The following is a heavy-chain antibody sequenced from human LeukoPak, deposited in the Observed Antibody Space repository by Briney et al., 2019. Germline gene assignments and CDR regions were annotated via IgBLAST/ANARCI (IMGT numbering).Heavy chain of an antibody. Sequence: PGGSLRLSCAASGFTFSSYWMSWVRQAPGKGLEWVADIKQDGSEKYYVNSVKGRFTISRDNAKNSLYLQMNSLRAEDTAVYYCARDIVGATGFGWGQGTLVTVSS. J-gene: IGHJ4*02. D-gene: IGHD1-26*01. CDR3: ARDIVGATGFG. CDR1: GFTFSSYW. CDR2: IKQDGSEK. V-gene: IGHV3-7*01.